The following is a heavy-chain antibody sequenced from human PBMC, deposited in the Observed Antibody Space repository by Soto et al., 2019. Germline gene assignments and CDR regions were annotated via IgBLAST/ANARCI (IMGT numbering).Heavy chain of an antibody. CDR1: GGSISSSAYY. Sequence: KTSETLSLTCTVSGGSISSSAYYWGWIRQPPGKGLEWIGTIYYSGSTYNNPSLKSRVTISIDTSKNQFSLKLSSVSAGDSAVYYCGRHRWGSGNYVGLIDSWGQGTLVTVSS. D-gene: IGHD3-10*01. V-gene: IGHV4-39*01. CDR3: GRHRWGSGNYVGLIDS. J-gene: IGHJ4*02. CDR2: IYYSGST.